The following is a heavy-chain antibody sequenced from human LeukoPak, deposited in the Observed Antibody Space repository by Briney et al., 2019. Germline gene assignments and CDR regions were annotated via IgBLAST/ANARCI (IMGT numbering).Heavy chain of an antibody. Sequence: SETLSLTCTVPGGSFTSYYWSWIRQPAGKGLEWIGRIYTSGSTNYNPSIKSRVTMSVDTSKNQFSLKLSSVTAADTAVYYCARDSSAGRGYYGYWGQGTLVTVSS. V-gene: IGHV4-4*07. D-gene: IGHD3-22*01. J-gene: IGHJ4*02. CDR3: ARDSSAGRGYYGY. CDR2: IYTSGST. CDR1: GGSFTSYY.